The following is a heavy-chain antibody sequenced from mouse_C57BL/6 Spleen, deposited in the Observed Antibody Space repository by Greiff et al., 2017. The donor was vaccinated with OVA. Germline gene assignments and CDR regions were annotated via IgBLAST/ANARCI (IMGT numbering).Heavy chain of an antibody. J-gene: IGHJ2*01. D-gene: IGHD1-1*01. Sequence: EVKLVESGGGLVKPGGSLKLSCAASGFTFSSYAMSWVRQTPEKRLEWVATISDGGSYTYYPDNVQGRFTISRDNAKNNLYLQMSQLKSEDTAMYYGARGYYGSSFYFDYWGQGTTLTVSS. CDR1: GFTFSSYA. V-gene: IGHV5-4*03. CDR3: ARGYYGSSFYFDY. CDR2: ISDGGSYT.